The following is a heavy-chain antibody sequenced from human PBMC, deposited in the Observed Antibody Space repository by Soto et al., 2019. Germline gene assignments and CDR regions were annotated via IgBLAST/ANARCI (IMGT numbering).Heavy chain of an antibody. D-gene: IGHD3-10*01. J-gene: IGHJ4*02. CDR3: AKDGTLSFNMSRGDFDY. CDR2: VSGSGGST. Sequence: EVQLLESGGGLVRPGRSLRLSCAASGFTFSSCAMSWVRQAPGKGLEWVSVVSGSGGSTEYADSVKGRFTVSRDNSKNSLCLQMHSLRAEGSAVYYCAKDGTLSFNMSRGDFDYWGQGTVVSVSS. CDR1: GFTFSSCA. V-gene: IGHV3-23*01.